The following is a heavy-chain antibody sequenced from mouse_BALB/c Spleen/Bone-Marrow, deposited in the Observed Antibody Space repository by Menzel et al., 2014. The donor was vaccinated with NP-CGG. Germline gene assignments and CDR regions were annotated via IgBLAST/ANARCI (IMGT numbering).Heavy chain of an antibody. CDR1: GFTFSSYG. Sequence: EVQLVESGGGLVQPGGSLKLSCAASGFTFSSYGMSWVRQTPDKRLELVATINSNGGSTYYPDSVKGRFTISRDNAKNTLYLQMSSLKPEDTAMYYCARVWYFDYWGQGTSLTVSS. CDR3: ARVWYFDY. J-gene: IGHJ2*03. CDR2: INSNGGST. V-gene: IGHV5-6-3*01.